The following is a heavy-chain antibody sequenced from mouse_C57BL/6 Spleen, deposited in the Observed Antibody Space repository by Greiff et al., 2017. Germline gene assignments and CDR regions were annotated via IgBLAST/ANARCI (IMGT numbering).Heavy chain of an antibody. J-gene: IGHJ4*01. CDR1: GYTFTSYG. CDR2: IYPRSGNT. D-gene: IGHD2-4*01. CDR3: ARSYYDYDTYAMDY. Sequence: VQLVESGAELARPGASVKLSCKASGYTFTSYGISWVKQRTGQGLEWIGEIYPRSGNTYYNEKFKGKATLTADKSSSTAYMELRSLTSEDSAVYFCARSYYDYDTYAMDYWGQGTSVTVSS. V-gene: IGHV1-81*01.